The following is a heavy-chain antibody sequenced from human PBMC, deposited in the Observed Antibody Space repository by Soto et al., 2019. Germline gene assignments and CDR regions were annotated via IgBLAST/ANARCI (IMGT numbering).Heavy chain of an antibody. CDR2: ISGSGGST. CDR1: GFTFSSYA. CDR3: AKSNPGYSSSWFFGYI. D-gene: IGHD6-13*01. J-gene: IGHJ4*02. V-gene: IGHV3-23*01. Sequence: VQLLESGGGLVQPGGSLRLSCAASGFTFSSYAMSWVRQAPGKGLEWVSAISGSGGSTYYADSVKGPFTLTRYNSKNKLYPQMKSLRAEDTAVYYCAKSNPGYSSSWFFGYIWGQGHLVNV.